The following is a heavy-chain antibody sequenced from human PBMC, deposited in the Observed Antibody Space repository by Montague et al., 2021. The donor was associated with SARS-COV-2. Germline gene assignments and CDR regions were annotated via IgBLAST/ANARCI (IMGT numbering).Heavy chain of an antibody. Sequence: SLRLSCAASGFTFSSYAMHWVRQAPGKGLEWVAVISYDGSNKYYADSVKGRFTISRDNSKNTLYLQMNSLRAEDTAVYYCATEQLVQFDAFDIWGQGTMVTVSS. D-gene: IGHD6-13*01. J-gene: IGHJ3*02. CDR2: ISYDGSNK. V-gene: IGHV3-30*04. CDR1: GFTFSSYA. CDR3: ATEQLVQFDAFDI.